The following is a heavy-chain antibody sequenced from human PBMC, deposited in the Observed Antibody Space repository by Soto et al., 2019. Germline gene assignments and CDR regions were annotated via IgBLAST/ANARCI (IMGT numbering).Heavy chain of an antibody. CDR2: IIPILGIA. CDR1: GGTFSSYT. J-gene: IGHJ4*02. CDR3: ARGGGGNFEDYFDY. V-gene: IGHV1-69*02. Sequence: QVQLVQSGAEVKKPGSSVKVSCKASGGTFSSYTISWVRQAPGQGLEWMGRIIPILGIANYAQKFQGRVTITADKSTSTAYMELSSLRSEDTAVYYCARGGGGNFEDYFDYWGQGTLVTGSS. D-gene: IGHD2-21*02.